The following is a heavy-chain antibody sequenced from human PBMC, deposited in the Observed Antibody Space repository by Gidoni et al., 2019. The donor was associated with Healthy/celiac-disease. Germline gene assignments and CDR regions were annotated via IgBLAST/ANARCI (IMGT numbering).Heavy chain of an antibody. CDR2: ISSSSSYI. CDR1: RFTISSYS. CDR3: ARDPHYDFWSGYEHDYPDY. V-gene: IGHV3-21*01. J-gene: IGHJ4*02. D-gene: IGHD3-3*01. Sequence: EVQLVESGGGLVKPGGCLRRSGAASRFTISSYSMNWCRQDPGKGLEWVLSISSSSSYIYYADSVKGRFNISRDNAKNSLYLQMNSLRAEDTAVYYCARDPHYDFWSGYEHDYPDYWGQGTLVTVSS.